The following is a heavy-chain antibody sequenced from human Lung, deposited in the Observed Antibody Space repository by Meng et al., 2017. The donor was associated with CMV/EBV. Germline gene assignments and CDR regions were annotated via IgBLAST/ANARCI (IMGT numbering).Heavy chain of an antibody. Sequence: TCAVSGGCISSNNWWSWVRLPPGKGLEWIGGIYHSGSTNYNPSIKGRVTVSVNKSKHQFSLTLTAVTAADTAVYYGSGDDKYSSGNKWLDHWGQGXLVTVSS. CDR2: IYHSGST. CDR3: SGDDKYSSGNKWLDH. V-gene: IGHV4-4*02. J-gene: IGHJ5*02. CDR1: GGCISSNNW. D-gene: IGHD5-18*01.